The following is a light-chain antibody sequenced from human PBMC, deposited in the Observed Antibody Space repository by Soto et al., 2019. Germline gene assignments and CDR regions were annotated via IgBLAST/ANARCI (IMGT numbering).Light chain of an antibody. CDR1: SSDIGGYNY. V-gene: IGLV2-14*01. CDR3: PSYTRSSTYV. Sequence: QSVLAQPASVSGSPGQSITISCTGTSSDIGGYNYVSWYQQDSGKAPKLIIYAVTDRPSGVSSRSSGSKSGNTAFLTISGVQAEDEADYYCPSYTRSSTYVFGTGTKVTVL. J-gene: IGLJ1*01. CDR2: AVT.